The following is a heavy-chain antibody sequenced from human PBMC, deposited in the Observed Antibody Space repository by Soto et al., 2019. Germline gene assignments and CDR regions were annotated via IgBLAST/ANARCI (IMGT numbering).Heavy chain of an antibody. CDR1: GFTFSSYG. CDR2: IWYDGSNK. D-gene: IGHD1-26*01. Sequence: PVGSLRLSCAASGFTFSSYGMHWVRQAPGKGLEWVAVIWYDGSNKYYADSVKGRFTISRDNSKNTLYLQMNSLRAEDTAVYYCASILVGAATAFDYWGQGTLVTVSS. CDR3: ASILVGAATAFDY. V-gene: IGHV3-33*01. J-gene: IGHJ4*02.